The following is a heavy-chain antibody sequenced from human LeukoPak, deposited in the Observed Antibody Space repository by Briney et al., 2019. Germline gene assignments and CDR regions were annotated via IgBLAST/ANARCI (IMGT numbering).Heavy chain of an antibody. Sequence: PGGSLRLFCAASGFTFSQYWMRSARHARGKGREWVANIKNEGREKQDRREKNYVDSVKGRFTISRDNAKNSMYLQMNSLRAEDTAVYYCARSGRGVDSFYFYMDVWGKGTTVTVSS. V-gene: IGHV3-7*01. CDR2: IKNEGREKQDRREK. CDR3: ARSGRGVDSFYFYMDV. D-gene: IGHD3-10*01. CDR1: GFTFSQYW. J-gene: IGHJ6*03.